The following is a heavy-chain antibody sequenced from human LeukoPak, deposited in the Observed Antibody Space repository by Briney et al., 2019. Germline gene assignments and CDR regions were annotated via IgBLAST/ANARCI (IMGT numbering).Heavy chain of an antibody. V-gene: IGHV1-2*06. CDR1: GYTFTGYY. CDR2: INPNSGGT. D-gene: IGHD3-22*01. J-gene: IGHJ4*02. CDR3: ARDLSSSITMVVVVNYQDSFDY. Sequence: ASVKVSCKASGYTFTGYYMHWVRQAPGQGLEWMGRINPNSGGTNYAQKFQGRVTMTRDTSISTAYMELSRLRSDDTAVYYCARDLSSSITMVVVVNYQDSFDYWGRGTLVTVSS.